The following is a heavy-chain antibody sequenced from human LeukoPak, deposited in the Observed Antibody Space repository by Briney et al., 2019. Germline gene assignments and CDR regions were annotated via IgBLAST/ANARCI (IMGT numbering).Heavy chain of an antibody. J-gene: IGHJ4*02. Sequence: ASVKVSCKASGYTFTGYYMHWVRQAPGQGLEWMGWINPSGGSPSYAQKFQGRVTMPWDTSPSTVHMDLNSLTSEDTALYYCARVPKVGAIRLDYWGQGTLVTVSS. D-gene: IGHD1-26*01. V-gene: IGHV1-46*01. CDR2: INPSGGSP. CDR1: GYTFTGYY. CDR3: ARVPKVGAIRLDY.